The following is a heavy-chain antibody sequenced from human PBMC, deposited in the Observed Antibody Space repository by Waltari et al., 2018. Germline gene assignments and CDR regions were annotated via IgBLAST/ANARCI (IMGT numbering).Heavy chain of an antibody. CDR1: GYTFTDNY. V-gene: IGHV1-2*02. J-gene: IGHJ6*03. Sequence: QVQLVPSGAEVKKPGASVKVSCKASGYTFTDNYMHWVRQAPGQGLEWMGWINPDNGGTNYAQKFQGRVTMTRDTSISTAFMDLSRLKSDDTAVYFCARGDPSVYYTSHMDVWGKGTTVTVSS. CDR2: INPDNGGT. CDR3: ARGDPSVYYTSHMDV. D-gene: IGHD3-3*01.